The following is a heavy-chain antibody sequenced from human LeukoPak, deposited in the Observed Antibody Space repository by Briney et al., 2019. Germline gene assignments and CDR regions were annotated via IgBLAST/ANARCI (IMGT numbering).Heavy chain of an antibody. CDR2: IYTSGST. V-gene: IGHV4-61*02. J-gene: IGHJ4*02. CDR1: GGSLSSGSYY. D-gene: IGHD2-2*01. Sequence: PSQTLSLTCTVSGGSLSSGSYYWSWIRQPAGKGLEWIGRIYTSGSTNYNPFLKSRVTISVDTSKNQFSLKLSSVTAADTAVYYCASLVVPAGCFDYWGQGTLVTVSS. CDR3: ASLVVPAGCFDY.